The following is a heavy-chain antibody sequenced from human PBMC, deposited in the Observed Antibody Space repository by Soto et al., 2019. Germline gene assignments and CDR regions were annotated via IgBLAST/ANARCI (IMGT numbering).Heavy chain of an antibody. Sequence: SETLSLTCSVSGGFISSGEYYWNWIRQSPGKGLEWIGYIHYSGGTSYKPSLKSRVSISVDTSKNQFSLKLNSVTAADSAVYYCAREHVSGFGDYYYYGRDVGGQGTTVTVSS. CDR2: IHYSGGT. J-gene: IGHJ6*02. D-gene: IGHD3-10*01. CDR3: AREHVSGFGDYYYYGRDV. CDR1: GGFISSGEYY. V-gene: IGHV4-30-4*01.